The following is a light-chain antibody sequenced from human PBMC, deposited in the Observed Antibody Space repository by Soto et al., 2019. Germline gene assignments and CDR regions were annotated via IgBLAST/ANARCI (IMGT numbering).Light chain of an antibody. CDR1: QSVSSSY. CDR3: QQYNDWPIT. J-gene: IGKJ5*01. CDR2: GAS. Sequence: EIEMTQSPVTLSVSPGERATLSCRASQSVSSSYLVWYQQKPGQAPRLLISGASTRAVGIPPRFSGSGSGTEFTLTISSLQSEDFAIYYGQQYNDWPITFGQGTRLEIK. V-gene: IGKV3-15*01.